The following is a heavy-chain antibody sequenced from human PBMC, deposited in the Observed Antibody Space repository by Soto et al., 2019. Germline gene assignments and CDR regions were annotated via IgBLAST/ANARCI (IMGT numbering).Heavy chain of an antibody. CDR2: IYYSGST. V-gene: IGHV4-31*03. CDR3: ARDFSMVVVAPGY. D-gene: IGHD3-22*01. J-gene: IGHJ4*02. CDR1: GGSINSGGYY. Sequence: PSETLSLTCTVSGGSINSGGYYWNWIRQHPGKGLEWIGYIYYSGSTYYNPSLKSRVTISVDTSKNQFSLKLSSVTAADTAVYYCARDFSMVVVAPGYWGQGTLVTVSS.